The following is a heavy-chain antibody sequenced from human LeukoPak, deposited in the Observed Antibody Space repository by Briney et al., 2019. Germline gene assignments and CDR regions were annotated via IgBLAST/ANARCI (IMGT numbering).Heavy chain of an antibody. J-gene: IGHJ4*02. V-gene: IGHV3-23*01. D-gene: IGHD3-10*01. CDR2: ISGSGGST. Sequence: GGSLRLSCAASGFTFSSYAMSWVRQAPGKGLEWVSAISGSGGSTYYADSVKGRFTISRDNSKNTLYLQMDSLRAEDTAVYYCATDMVRGVITLSGYFDYWGQGTLVTVSS. CDR3: ATDMVRGVITLSGYFDY. CDR1: GFTFSSYA.